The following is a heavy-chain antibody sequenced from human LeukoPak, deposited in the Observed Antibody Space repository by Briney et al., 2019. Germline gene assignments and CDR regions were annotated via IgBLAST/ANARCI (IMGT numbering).Heavy chain of an antibody. CDR1: GYTFTSYG. V-gene: IGHV1-18*01. Sequence: ASVKVSCKASGYTFTSYGISWVRQAPGQGLEWMGWISAYNGNTNYAQKLQGRVTMTTDTSTRTAYMDLRSLRSDDTAVYYCARGIPIVVVPAAIRDYYYYYYMDVWGKGTTVTVSS. CDR3: ARGIPIVVVPAAIRDYYYYYYMDV. D-gene: IGHD2-2*01. CDR2: ISAYNGNT. J-gene: IGHJ6*03.